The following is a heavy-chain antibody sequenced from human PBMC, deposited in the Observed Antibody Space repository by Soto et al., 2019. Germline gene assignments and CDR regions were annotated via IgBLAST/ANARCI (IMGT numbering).Heavy chain of an antibody. CDR3: AGTKVYYYYYYYGMDV. CDR1: GGSFSGYY. J-gene: IGHJ6*02. Sequence: SETLSLTCAVYGGSFSGYYWSWIRQPPGKGLEWIGEINYSGSTNYNPSLRSRVTISVDTSKNQFSLKLSSVTAADTAVYYCAGTKVYYYYYYYGMDVWGQGTTVTVSS. D-gene: IGHD3-22*01. CDR2: INYSGST. V-gene: IGHV4-34*01.